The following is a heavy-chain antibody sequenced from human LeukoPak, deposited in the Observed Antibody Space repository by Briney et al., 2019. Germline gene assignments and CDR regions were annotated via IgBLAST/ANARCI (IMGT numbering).Heavy chain of an antibody. Sequence: SETLSLTCAVYGGSFSGYYWSWIRQPPGKGLEWIGEINHSGSTNYNPSLKSRVTISVDTSKNQFSLKLSSVTAADTAVYYCARRSSSGYYSNFDYWGQGTLVTVSS. D-gene: IGHD3-22*01. CDR2: INHSGST. CDR3: ARRSSSGYYSNFDY. J-gene: IGHJ4*02. V-gene: IGHV4-34*01. CDR1: GGSFSGYY.